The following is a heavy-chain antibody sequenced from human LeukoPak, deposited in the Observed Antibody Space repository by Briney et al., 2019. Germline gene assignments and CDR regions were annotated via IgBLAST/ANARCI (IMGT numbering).Heavy chain of an antibody. V-gene: IGHV1-18*01. CDR3: ARRRSEEFDFDC. CDR2: ISGYNGNT. D-gene: IGHD6-19*01. Sequence: ASVKVSCKASGYISSIYGISWVRQAPGQGGEGMGCISGYNGNTNYAQKLQGRVTMITDTSTSTAYMELRSLRSDDTAVYYCARRRSEEFDFDCWGQGTLVTVSS. J-gene: IGHJ4*02. CDR1: GYISSIYG.